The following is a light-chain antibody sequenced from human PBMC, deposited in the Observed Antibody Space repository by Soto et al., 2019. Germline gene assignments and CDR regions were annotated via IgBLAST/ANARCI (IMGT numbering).Light chain of an antibody. CDR1: QSVSSN. CDR3: QQYNNWPLT. CDR2: GAS. Sequence: EIVLTQSPGTLSLSPGEKATLSCRASQSVSSNLACYQQKPGQAPRLLIYGASTRATGIPARFSGSGSGTEFTLTISSLQSEDFAVYYCQQYNNWPLTFGQGTRLENK. J-gene: IGKJ5*01. V-gene: IGKV3-15*01.